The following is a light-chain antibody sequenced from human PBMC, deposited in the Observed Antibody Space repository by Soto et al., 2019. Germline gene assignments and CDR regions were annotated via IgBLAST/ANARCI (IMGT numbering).Light chain of an antibody. V-gene: IGKV1-17*01. J-gene: IGKJ2*03. Sequence: DIQMTQSPSSLSASVGDRVSITCRASQSISTHLSWYQQKPGKAPKLLIYAASSLQGGVPSRFSGTGSGTEFTLTISSLQPEDFATYYCQQYNAYYSFGQGTKVDIK. CDR2: AAS. CDR3: QQYNAYYS. CDR1: QSISTH.